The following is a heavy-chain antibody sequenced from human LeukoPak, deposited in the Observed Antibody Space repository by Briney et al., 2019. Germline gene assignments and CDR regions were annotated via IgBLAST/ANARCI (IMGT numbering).Heavy chain of an antibody. CDR3: ARDLVGADRDYFDY. CDR1: GGSISSGSYY. CDR2: IYTSGST. J-gene: IGHJ4*02. Sequence: SETLSLTCTVSGGSISSGSYYWSWIRQPAGKGLEWIGRIYTSGSTNYNPSLKSRVTISVDTSKNQFSLKLGSVTAADTAVYYCARDLVGADRDYFDYWGQGTLVTVSS. V-gene: IGHV4-61*02. D-gene: IGHD2-15*01.